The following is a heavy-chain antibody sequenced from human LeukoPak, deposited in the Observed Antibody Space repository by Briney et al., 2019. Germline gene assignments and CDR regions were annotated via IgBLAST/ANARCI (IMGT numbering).Heavy chain of an antibody. V-gene: IGHV4-34*01. Sequence: PSETLPLTCDVCGGSFSGYYWSWLRQPPGKELEWIGEINHTGSTHYKLSLMSRVTISVDTSKNQFSLKLRSVSAADTGVYYCARGALSIVATHFDYWGQGSLVTVS. J-gene: IGHJ4*02. D-gene: IGHD5-12*01. CDR1: GGSFSGYY. CDR3: ARGALSIVATHFDY. CDR2: INHTGST.